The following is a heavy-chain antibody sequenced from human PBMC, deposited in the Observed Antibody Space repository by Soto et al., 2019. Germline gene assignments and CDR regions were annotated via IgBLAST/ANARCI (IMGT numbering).Heavy chain of an antibody. Sequence: GGSLRLSCSASGFTFSSYAMHWVRQAPGKGLEYVSAISSNGGSTYYADSVKGRFTISRDNSKNTLYLQMSGLRAEDTAVYYCVKDHVVATIQGAFDIWGQGTMVTVSS. CDR1: GFTFSSYA. J-gene: IGHJ3*02. CDR2: ISSNGGST. CDR3: VKDHVVATIQGAFDI. V-gene: IGHV3-64D*08. D-gene: IGHD5-12*01.